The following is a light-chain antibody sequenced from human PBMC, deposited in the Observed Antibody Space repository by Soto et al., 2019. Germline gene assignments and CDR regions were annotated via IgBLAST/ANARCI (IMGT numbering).Light chain of an antibody. CDR1: SSDVGAYDF. V-gene: IGLV2-14*01. CDR2: DVT. J-gene: IGLJ2*01. Sequence: QSVLTQPASVSGSPGQSITISCTGTSSDVGAYDFVSWYQHYPGKAPKLVTFDVTHRPPGISDRFSGSKSANTASLTISSLQAEDEAFYYCSSYTTRSTLVFGGGTKLTVL. CDR3: SSYTTRSTLV.